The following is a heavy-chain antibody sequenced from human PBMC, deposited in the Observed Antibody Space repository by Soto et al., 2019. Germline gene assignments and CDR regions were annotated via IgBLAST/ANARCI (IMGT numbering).Heavy chain of an antibody. CDR2: INPNSGGT. V-gene: IGHV1-2*04. Sequence: QVQLVQSGAEVKKPGASVKVSCKASGYTFTGYYMHWVRQAPGQGLEWMGWINPNSGGTNYAQKFQGWVTMTRDTSISTAYMELSRLRSDDTAVYYCARESAEMATAYSYYYYYGMDVWGQGTTVTVSS. CDR1: GYTFTGYY. CDR3: ARESAEMATAYSYYYYYGMDV. J-gene: IGHJ6*02. D-gene: IGHD5-18*01.